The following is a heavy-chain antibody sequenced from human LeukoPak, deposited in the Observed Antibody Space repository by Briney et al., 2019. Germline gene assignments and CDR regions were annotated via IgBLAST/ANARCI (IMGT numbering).Heavy chain of an antibody. J-gene: IGHJ5*02. CDR3: TRDRFYVWFDP. CDR2: IRSSGTT. Sequence: SLRLSCAASGFTFSDYNMRWIRQAPGKGLQWIGFIRSSGTTQYAASVKGRFTISRDDSKSIAYLQMNSLKTEDTAVYYCTRDRFYVWFDPWGQGTLVTVSS. V-gene: IGHV3-49*03. CDR1: GFTFSDYN. D-gene: IGHD3-16*01.